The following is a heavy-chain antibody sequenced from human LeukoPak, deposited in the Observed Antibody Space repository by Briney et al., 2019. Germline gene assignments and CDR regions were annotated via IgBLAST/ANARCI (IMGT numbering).Heavy chain of an antibody. Sequence: QSGGSLRLSCAASGFTFSSYAMSWVRQAPGKGLEWVSAISGSGGSTYYADSVKGRFTISRDNSKNTLYLQMNSLRAEDTAVYYCAKVLRWTPGLTGDYWGQGTLVTVSS. CDR2: ISGSGGST. J-gene: IGHJ4*02. D-gene: IGHD4-23*01. CDR3: AKVLRWTPGLTGDY. CDR1: GFTFSSYA. V-gene: IGHV3-23*01.